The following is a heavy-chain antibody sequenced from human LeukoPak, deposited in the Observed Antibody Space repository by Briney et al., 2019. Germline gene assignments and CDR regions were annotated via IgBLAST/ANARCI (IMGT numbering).Heavy chain of an antibody. CDR1: GYTFNSYD. D-gene: IGHD3-3*01. J-gene: IGHJ6*02. V-gene: IGHV1-8*01. CDR3: ARGRSYDFWSGPIPPYGMDV. Sequence: ASVKVSCKASGYTFNSYDINWVRQATGQGLEWMGWMNPNGGNTGYAQKFQGRVTMTRNTSISTAYMELSSLRSEDTAVYYCARGRSYDFWSGPIPPYGMDVWGQGTTVTVSS. CDR2: MNPNGGNT.